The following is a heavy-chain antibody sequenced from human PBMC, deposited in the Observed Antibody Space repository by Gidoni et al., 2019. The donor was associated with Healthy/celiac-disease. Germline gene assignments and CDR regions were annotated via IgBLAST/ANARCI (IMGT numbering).Heavy chain of an antibody. V-gene: IGHV4-59*13. CDR2: IYTSGIT. J-gene: IGHJ4*02. CDR3: AGERSGDIDY. CDR1: GGSTSSYY. D-gene: IGHD4-17*01. Sequence: QVQLQESGPGLVKPSETLSLTSTVSGGSTSSYYCSWIRPPPGQGLEWIGYIYTSGITNYNPSHKSRVTISVDTTKNQFSLKRSSVTAADTAVYYWAGERSGDIDYWGQGTLVTVSS.